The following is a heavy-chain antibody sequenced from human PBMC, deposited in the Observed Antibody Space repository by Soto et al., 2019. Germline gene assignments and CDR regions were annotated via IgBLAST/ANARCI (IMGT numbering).Heavy chain of an antibody. CDR2: ISGSGGST. CDR1: GFTFSSYA. CDR3: AKAGYSGYDLLAYY. D-gene: IGHD5-12*01. V-gene: IGHV3-23*01. Sequence: EVQLLESGGGLVQPGGSLRLSCAASGFTFSSYAMSWVRQAPGKGLEWVSAISGSGGSTYYADSVKGRFTISRDNSKNSLYLQINSLRADGTAVYYCAKAGYSGYDLLAYYWGQGSLVTVSS. J-gene: IGHJ4*01.